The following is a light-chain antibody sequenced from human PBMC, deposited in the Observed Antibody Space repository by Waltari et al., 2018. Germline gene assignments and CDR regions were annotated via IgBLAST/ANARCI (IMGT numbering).Light chain of an antibody. CDR1: SSDVGTYNL. V-gene: IGLV2-23*02. CDR2: EVT. CDR3: CSYAGSTTV. J-gene: IGLJ2*01. Sequence: QSALTQPASVSGSPGQSITISCTGTSSDVGTYNLVSWYQQHPGKAPKLMVYEVTKRPSGVSNRFSGSKSDSTASLTISGLQAEDEDDYYCCSYAGSTTVFGGGTKLTVL.